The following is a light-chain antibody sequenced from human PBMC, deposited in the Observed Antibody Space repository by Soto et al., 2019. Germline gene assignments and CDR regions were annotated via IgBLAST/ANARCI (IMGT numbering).Light chain of an antibody. J-gene: IGLJ1*01. V-gene: IGLV2-14*01. Sequence: QSVLTQPASVSGSPGQSIAISCTGTSSDVGGYNYVSWYQQHPGKAPKLILCDVSNRPSGVSDRFSGSKSGNTASLTISGLQTEDEADYYCSSYTTSSTYVFGTWTTVTVL. CDR1: SSDVGGYNY. CDR3: SSYTTSSTYV. CDR2: DVS.